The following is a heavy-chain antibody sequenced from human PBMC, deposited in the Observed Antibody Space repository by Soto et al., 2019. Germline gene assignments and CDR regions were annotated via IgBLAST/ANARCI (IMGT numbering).Heavy chain of an antibody. CDR3: ATCSSWFYPCFES. J-gene: IGHJ4*02. Sequence: RLSCAASGFSFTIYAMCWVRQTPGKGLDWVSGISGSGGSTYYADSVKGRFTVSRDNSKNTLYLQMNSLRAEDTALYYCATCSSWFYPCFESCGQRALVTFSS. V-gene: IGHV3-23*01. CDR2: ISGSGGST. D-gene: IGHD2-2*01. CDR1: GFSFTIYA.